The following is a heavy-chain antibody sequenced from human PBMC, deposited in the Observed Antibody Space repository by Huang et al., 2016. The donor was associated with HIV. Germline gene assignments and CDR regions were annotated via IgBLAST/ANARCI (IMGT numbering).Heavy chain of an antibody. J-gene: IGHJ3*02. V-gene: IGHV4-39*01. D-gene: IGHD3-22*01. Sequence: QLQLQGLGPGLVKPSETLSLTCTVSGGSITSSSYYWGWIRQPPGKGLEWVGSIYYRGSTDYNPSLKSRVTVSVDTSKNQFSLKLSSVTAADTAVYYCARHFSYYDSSGYTPWDAFDIWGQGTMVTVSS. CDR2: IYYRGST. CDR3: ARHFSYYDSSGYTPWDAFDI. CDR1: GGSITSSSYY.